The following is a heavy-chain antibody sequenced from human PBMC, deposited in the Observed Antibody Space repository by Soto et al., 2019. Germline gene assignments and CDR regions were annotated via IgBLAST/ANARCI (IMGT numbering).Heavy chain of an antibody. J-gene: IGHJ4*02. CDR3: AKPLVGEGLLVSDY. D-gene: IGHD2-8*02. Sequence: QVHLVESGGGVVQPGRSLRLSCVASAFSFRHYAMHWVRQAPCKGLEWVAIISFDGSDKYYADSVKGRFTISRDNSKNTLYLQMNSLRVEDTAVYYCAKPLVGEGLLVSDYWGQGTLVTVSS. V-gene: IGHV3-30*18. CDR2: ISFDGSDK. CDR1: AFSFRHYA.